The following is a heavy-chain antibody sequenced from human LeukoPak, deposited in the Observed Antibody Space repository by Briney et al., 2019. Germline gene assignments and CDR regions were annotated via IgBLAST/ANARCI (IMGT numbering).Heavy chain of an antibody. J-gene: IGHJ4*02. V-gene: IGHV3-23*01. Sequence: GGSLRLSCAASGFTFSSYAMGWVRQAPGKGLEWVSAISGSGGSTYYADSVKGRFTISRDNSKNTLYLQMNSLRAEDTAVYYCDQDGGSITIFGVVTRVPFDYWGQGTLVTVSS. CDR2: ISGSGGST. CDR3: DQDGGSITIFGVVTRVPFDY. D-gene: IGHD3-3*01. CDR1: GFTFSSYA.